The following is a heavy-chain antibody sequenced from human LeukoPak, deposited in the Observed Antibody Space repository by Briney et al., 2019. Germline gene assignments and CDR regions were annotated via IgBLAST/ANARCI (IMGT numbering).Heavy chain of an antibody. CDR3: ARDLSYCGGDCYFLLSYSYGMDV. CDR2: INPSGGNT. V-gene: IGHV1-46*01. Sequence: ASVKVSCKTSGYIVTNYYMHWVRQAPGQGLEWMGIINPSGGNTSNAQKFQGRVTMTRDTSTSTVYMELSSLRSEDTAVYYCARDLSYCGGDCYFLLSYSYGMDVWGQGTTVTVSS. D-gene: IGHD2-21*02. J-gene: IGHJ6*02. CDR1: GYIVTNYY.